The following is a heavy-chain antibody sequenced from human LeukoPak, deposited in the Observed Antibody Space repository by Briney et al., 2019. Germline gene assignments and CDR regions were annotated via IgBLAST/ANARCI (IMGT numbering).Heavy chain of an antibody. D-gene: IGHD6-13*01. J-gene: IGHJ4*02. CDR1: GYSISSGYY. CDR3: ARAGNIAAAGTWWNY. Sequence: SETLSLTCTVSGYSISSGYYWGWIRQPPGKGLEWIGSIYHSGSTYYNPSLKSRVTISVDTSKNQFSLKLSSVTAADTAVYYCARAGNIAAAGTWWNYWGQGTLVTVSS. V-gene: IGHV4-38-2*02. CDR2: IYHSGST.